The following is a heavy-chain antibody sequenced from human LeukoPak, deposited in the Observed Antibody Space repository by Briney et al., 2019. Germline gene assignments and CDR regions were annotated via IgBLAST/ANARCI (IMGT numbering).Heavy chain of an antibody. CDR1: GGTFSSFA. CDR2: IIPIFGTP. CDR3: ASNLNSGSYLGYFDY. D-gene: IGHD3-10*01. V-gene: IGHV1-69*01. J-gene: IGHJ4*02. Sequence: SVKVSCKASGGTFSSFAISWVRQAPGQGLEWMGGIIPIFGTPNYAQKFQGRVTITADESTSTAYMELSSLRSEDTAVYYCASNLNSGSYLGYFDYWGQGTLVTVSS.